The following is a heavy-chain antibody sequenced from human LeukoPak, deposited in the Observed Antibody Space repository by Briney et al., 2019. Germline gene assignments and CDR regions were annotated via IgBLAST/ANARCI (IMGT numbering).Heavy chain of an antibody. CDR2: IYYSGST. Sequence: PSETLSLTCTVSGGSISSSSYYWGWIRQPPGKGLEWIVSIYYSGSTYYNPSLKSRVTISVDTSKNQSSLKLGSVTAADTAVYYCAITPIPGIAAALYYYYYGMDVWGQGTTVTVSS. V-gene: IGHV4-39*01. CDR3: AITPIPGIAAALYYYYYGMDV. J-gene: IGHJ6*02. D-gene: IGHD6-13*01. CDR1: GGSISSSSYY.